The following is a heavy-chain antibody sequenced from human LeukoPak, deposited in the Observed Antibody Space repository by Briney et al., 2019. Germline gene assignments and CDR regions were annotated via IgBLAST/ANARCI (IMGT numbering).Heavy chain of an antibody. Sequence: WVRQAPGKGLVWFSRINSDGSSTCYADSVNGRFTISRDKAKNTLYLQMNSLKAEDTAVYYCDAGCGDCFFYYYYGMD. D-gene: IGHD2-21*02. CDR3: DAGCGDCFFYYYYGMD. V-gene: IGHV3-74*01. J-gene: IGHJ6*01. CDR2: INSDGSST.